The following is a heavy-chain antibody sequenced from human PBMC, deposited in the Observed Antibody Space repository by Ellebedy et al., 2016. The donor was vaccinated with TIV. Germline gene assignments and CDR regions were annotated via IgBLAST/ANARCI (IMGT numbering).Heavy chain of an antibody. CDR1: GFTFKNYW. V-gene: IGHV3-21*01. Sequence: GGSLRLXCAVSGFTFKNYWMTWVRQAPGKGLEWVSSISGRSTYLYHAVSVKGRFTTSRDNTKKSLYLQMNSLRAEDTAVYYCARQVSLVGSSWKIGQFDYWGQGTLVTVSS. CDR2: ISGRSTYL. J-gene: IGHJ4*02. D-gene: IGHD6-13*01. CDR3: ARQVSLVGSSWKIGQFDY.